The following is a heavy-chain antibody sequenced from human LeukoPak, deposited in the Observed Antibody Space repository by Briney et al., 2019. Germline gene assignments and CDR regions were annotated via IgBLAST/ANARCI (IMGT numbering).Heavy chain of an antibody. CDR1: GGIFSSYA. CDR3: AKAAVVGTHYFDH. V-gene: IGHV1-69*06. CDR2: IITVFGTA. D-gene: IGHD6-19*01. J-gene: IGHJ4*02. Sequence: SVKVSCKASGGIFSSYAISWGRQAPGQGLEWRGRIITVFGTANYAQKFDGRVTITADKSASTVYMELSSLRSEDSAVYYCAKAAVVGTHYFDHWGQGTLVTVSS.